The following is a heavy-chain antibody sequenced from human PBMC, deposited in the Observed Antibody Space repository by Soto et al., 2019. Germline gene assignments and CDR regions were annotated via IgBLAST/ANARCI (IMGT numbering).Heavy chain of an antibody. CDR1: GGTFSSYA. CDR3: AGPGYSSQDY. J-gene: IGHJ4*02. CDR2: IIPIFGTA. D-gene: IGHD5-18*01. Sequence: SVKVSCKASGGTFSSYAISWVRQAPGQGLEWMGGIIPIFGTANYAQKFQGRVTITADKSTSTAYMELSSLRAEDTAVYYCAGPGYSSQDYWGQGALVTVSS. V-gene: IGHV1-69*06.